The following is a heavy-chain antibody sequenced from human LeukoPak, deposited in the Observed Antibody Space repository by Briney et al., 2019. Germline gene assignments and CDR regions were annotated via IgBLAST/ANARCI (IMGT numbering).Heavy chain of an antibody. J-gene: IGHJ4*02. Sequence: GGSLRLSWAASGFTVSSNYMSWVRQAPGKGLEWVSVIYSGGSTYYADSVKGRFTISRDNSKNTLYLQMNSLRAEDTAVYYCARGIVLKLYAVLDSWGQGTLVTVSS. V-gene: IGHV3-66*01. CDR1: GFTVSSNY. CDR2: IYSGGST. CDR3: ARGIVLKLYAVLDS. D-gene: IGHD2-8*01.